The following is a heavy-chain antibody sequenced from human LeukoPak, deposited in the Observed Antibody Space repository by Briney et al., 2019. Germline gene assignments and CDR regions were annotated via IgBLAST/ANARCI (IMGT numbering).Heavy chain of an antibody. J-gene: IGHJ4*02. V-gene: IGHV3-21*01. CDR2: ISSSSSYI. CDR3: ARGSGLAGGMPFDY. D-gene: IGHD3-10*01. CDR1: GFTFSSYS. Sequence: PGGSLRLSCAASGFTFSSYSMNWVRQAPGKGLEWVSSISSSSSYIYYADSVKGRFTISRDNAKNSLYLQMNSLRAEDTAVYNCARGSGLAGGMPFDYWGQGTLVTVSS.